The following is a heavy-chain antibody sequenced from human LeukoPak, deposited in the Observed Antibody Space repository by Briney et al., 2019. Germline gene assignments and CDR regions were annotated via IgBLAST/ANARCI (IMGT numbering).Heavy chain of an antibody. D-gene: IGHD5-12*01. V-gene: IGHV3-7*01. Sequence: GGSLRLSCAASGFTFSSYWMSWVRRAPGKGLEWVANLNQDGSEKYYVDSVKGRFTISRDNAKNSLYLQMNSLRAEDTAVYYCARGISKAATNLGLSWGQGTPVTVSS. CDR3: ARGISKAATNLGLS. J-gene: IGHJ5*02. CDR1: GFTFSSYW. CDR2: LNQDGSEK.